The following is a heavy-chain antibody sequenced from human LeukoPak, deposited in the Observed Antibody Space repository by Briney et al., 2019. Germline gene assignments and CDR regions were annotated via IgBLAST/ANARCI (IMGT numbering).Heavy chain of an antibody. V-gene: IGHV3-74*01. J-gene: IGHJ4*02. CDR3: ARDGVGATLDY. CDR1: GFTFDDYA. Sequence: PGRSLRLSCAASGFTFDDYAMHWVRQAPGKGLVWVSRINSDGSSTSYADSVKGRFTISRDNAKNTLYLQMNSLSGEDTAVYFCARDGVGATLDYWGQGTLVTVSS. CDR2: INSDGSST. D-gene: IGHD1-26*01.